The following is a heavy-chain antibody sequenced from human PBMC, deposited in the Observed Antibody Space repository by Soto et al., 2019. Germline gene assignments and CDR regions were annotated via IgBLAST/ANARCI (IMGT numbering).Heavy chain of an antibody. CDR3: AKDSHWGIISPTHDH. Sequence: SETLSLTCAVYGGSFSGYYWSWIRQPPGKGLEWIGEINHSGSTNYNPSLKSRVTISVDTSKNQFSLKLSSVTAADTAIYYCAKDSHWGIISPTHDHWGQGTLVTVPS. J-gene: IGHJ4*02. V-gene: IGHV4-34*01. D-gene: IGHD3-16*01. CDR2: INHSGST. CDR1: GGSFSGYY.